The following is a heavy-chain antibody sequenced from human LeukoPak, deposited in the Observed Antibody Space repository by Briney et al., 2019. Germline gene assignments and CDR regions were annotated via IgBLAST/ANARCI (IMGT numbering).Heavy chain of an antibody. D-gene: IGHD2-15*01. CDR2: IYYSGST. CDR1: GGSISGGGYY. J-gene: IGHJ4*02. V-gene: IGHV4-31*03. CDR3: ARVLGSRLAAYNFDY. Sequence: PSQTLSLTCTVSGGSISGGGYYWSWIRQHPGKGLEWIGYIYYSGSTYYNPSLKSRVTISVDTSKNQYSLKLSSVTAADTAVYYCARVLGSRLAAYNFDYWGQGTLVTVSS.